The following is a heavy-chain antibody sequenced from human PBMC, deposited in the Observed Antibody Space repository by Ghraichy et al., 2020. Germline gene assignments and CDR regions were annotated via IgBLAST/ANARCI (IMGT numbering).Heavy chain of an antibody. CDR2: INSDGSSI. V-gene: IGHV3-74*01. J-gene: IGHJ4*02. Sequence: GGSLRLSCAASGFTFSSYWMHWVRQVPGKGLEWVSFINSDGSSISYADSVKGRFTISRDNAKNSLYLQMNNLRDEDTAVYFCVRELYGCGGDCLDYWGQGTLVTVSS. CDR3: VRELYGCGGDCLDY. CDR1: GFTFSSYW. D-gene: IGHD2-21*01.